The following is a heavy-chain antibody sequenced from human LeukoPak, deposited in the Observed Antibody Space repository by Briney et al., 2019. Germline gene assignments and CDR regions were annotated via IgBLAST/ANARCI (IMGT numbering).Heavy chain of an antibody. CDR1: GFTFSSYA. V-gene: IGHV3-30-3*01. CDR2: ISYDGSNK. D-gene: IGHD3-22*01. J-gene: IGHJ3*02. CDR3: ARVLTYHYDSSGYSVDAFDI. Sequence: GGSLRLSCAASGFTFSSYAMHWVRQAPGKGLEWVAVISYDGSNKYYADSVKGRFTISRDNSKNTLYLQMNSLRAEDTAVYYCARVLTYHYDSSGYSVDAFDIWGQGTMVTVSS.